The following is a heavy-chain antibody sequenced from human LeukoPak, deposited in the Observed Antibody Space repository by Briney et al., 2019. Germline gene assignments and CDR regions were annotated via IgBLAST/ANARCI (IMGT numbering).Heavy chain of an antibody. CDR3: ARDRPTGASRLFVVQ. V-gene: IGHV3-21*01. CDR1: GFTFSSYS. J-gene: IGHJ4*02. CDR2: MSSGSRYI. D-gene: IGHD3-3*01. Sequence: PGGSLRLSCAASGFTFSSYSMTWVRQAPGKGLEWVSSMSSGSRYIYYADSVRGRFTISRDNAKYSLYLLMNSLRAEDTAVYYCARDRPTGASRLFVVQWGQGTLVTVSS.